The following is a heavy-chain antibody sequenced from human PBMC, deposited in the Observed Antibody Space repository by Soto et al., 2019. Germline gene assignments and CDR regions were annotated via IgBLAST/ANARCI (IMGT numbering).Heavy chain of an antibody. J-gene: IGHJ1*01. CDR1: GGSISSGGYS. CDR2: IYHSGST. V-gene: IGHV4-30-2*01. CDR3: ARASSKFWFQH. Sequence: SETLSLTCAVSGGSISSGGYSWSWIRQPPGKGLEWIGYIYHSGSTYYNPSLKSRVTISVDRSKNQFSLKLSSVTAADTAVYYCARASSKFWFQHWGQGTLVTVSS. D-gene: IGHD3-9*01.